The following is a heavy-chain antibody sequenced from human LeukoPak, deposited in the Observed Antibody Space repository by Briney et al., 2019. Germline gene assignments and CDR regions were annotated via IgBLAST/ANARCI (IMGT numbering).Heavy chain of an antibody. CDR1: GYTFSSYD. D-gene: IGHD3-10*01. CDR2: RNPNSGDT. J-gene: IGHJ6*02. CDR3: ERGGWVNDDSGALFGMDV. V-gene: IGHV1-8*02. Sequence: ASVKVSCKASGYTFSSYDINWVRQATGQGLEWMGRRNPNSGDTNYAQKFQGRVTMTRSTSTSTAYLELSSLRSDDTAVYYFERGGWVNDDSGALFGMDVWGQGTTVTVSS.